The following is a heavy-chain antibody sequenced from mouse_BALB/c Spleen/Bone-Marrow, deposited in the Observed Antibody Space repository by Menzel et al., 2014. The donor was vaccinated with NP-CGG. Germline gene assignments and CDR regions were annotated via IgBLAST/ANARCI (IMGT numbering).Heavy chain of an antibody. J-gene: IGHJ2*01. CDR3: ANYYYGYYFDS. V-gene: IGHV14-3*02. CDR1: GFNIKDTY. D-gene: IGHD1-1*01. CDR2: IDPANGNT. Sequence: VQLQQPGAELVKLGASVKLSCTASGFNIKDTYMHWVKQRPEQGLEWIGRIDPANGNTKYDPKFQGKATITADTSSNTAYLQLSSLTSEDTAVYYCANYYYGYYFDSWGQGTTLTVSS.